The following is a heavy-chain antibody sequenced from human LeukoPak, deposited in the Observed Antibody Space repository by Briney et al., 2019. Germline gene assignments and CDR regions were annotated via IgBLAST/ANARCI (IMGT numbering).Heavy chain of an antibody. V-gene: IGHV4-4*02. Sequence: PSETLSLTCGVSGGSISTTNWWTWVRQPPAEGLEWIGEVHLSGRTHYNPSLESRVTMSVDMSENHISLRLTSVTAADTAVYYCAREGGPYRPLDYSGQGTLVTVSS. CDR1: GGSISTTNW. J-gene: IGHJ4*02. CDR2: VHLSGRT. CDR3: AREGGPYRPLDY.